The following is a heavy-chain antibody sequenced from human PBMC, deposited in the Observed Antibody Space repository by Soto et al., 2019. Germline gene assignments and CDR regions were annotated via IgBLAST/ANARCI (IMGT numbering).Heavy chain of an antibody. V-gene: IGHV3-72*01. D-gene: IGHD3-16*01. CDR1: GFTFSDHY. CDR2: IKNKANSYTT. Sequence: EVQVVDSGGGLVQPGGSLRLSCAASGFTFSDHYMDWVRQAPGKGLEWVGRIKNKANSYTTEYAASVKGRFTIARDDSTNSLYLQMNSLQTEDTAVHYCVRVRLGVSTRVFDYWGQGTLITGSS. J-gene: IGHJ4*02. CDR3: VRVRLGVSTRVFDY.